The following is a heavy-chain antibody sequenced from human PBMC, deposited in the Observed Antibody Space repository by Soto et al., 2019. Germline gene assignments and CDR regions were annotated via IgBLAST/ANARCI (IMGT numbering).Heavy chain of an antibody. CDR2: IYPGDSQT. CDR3: ARQGSSGWYGNY. CDR1: GYNFATYW. V-gene: IGHV5-51*01. J-gene: IGHJ4*02. Sequence: PGESLKISCQGSGYNFATYWIGWVRQMPVKGLEWRGIIYPGDSQTRYNPSFQGQVTMSVDKSISNAFLQWGSLKASDTAMYYCARQGSSGWYGNYWGQGTLVTVSS. D-gene: IGHD6-19*01.